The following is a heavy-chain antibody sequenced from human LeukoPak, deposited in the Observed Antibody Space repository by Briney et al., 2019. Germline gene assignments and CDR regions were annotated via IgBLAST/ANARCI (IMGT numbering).Heavy chain of an antibody. D-gene: IGHD1-26*01. CDR3: ARLLTLGRPQDFYHMDV. CDR1: GYSISSGYY. J-gene: IGHJ6*03. V-gene: IGHV4-38-2*01. Sequence: SETLSLTCAVSGYSISSGYYWGWIRQPPGMGLEWIGSIYHSGSTYYNPSLKSRVTISVDTSKNQFSLKLSSVTAADTAVYYCARLLTLGRPQDFYHMDVWGKGTTVTVSS. CDR2: IYHSGST.